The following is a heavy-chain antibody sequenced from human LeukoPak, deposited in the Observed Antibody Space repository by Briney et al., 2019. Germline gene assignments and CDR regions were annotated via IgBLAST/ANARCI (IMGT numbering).Heavy chain of an antibody. V-gene: IGHV1-18*01. CDR3: ARGKGGRDY. CDR1: GYTVSNYA. D-gene: IGHD1-26*01. Sequence: EASVKVSCKTSGYTVSNYAISWVRQAPGQGYEWMGWISSYNGDTNYAQKLQGRVTMTTDTSTSTAYMELRSLRSDDTAVYYCARGKGGRDYWGQGTLVTVSS. J-gene: IGHJ4*02. CDR2: ISSYNGDT.